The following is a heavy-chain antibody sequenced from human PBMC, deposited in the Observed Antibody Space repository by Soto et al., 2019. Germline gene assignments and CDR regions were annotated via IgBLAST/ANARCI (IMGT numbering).Heavy chain of an antibody. V-gene: IGHV3-66*01. J-gene: IGHJ4*02. D-gene: IGHD1-1*01. CDR2: MYAAGST. CDR1: GFTISSNY. Sequence: GGSLRLSCAVPGFTISSNYMNRLRQAPGKGLEWVSVMYAAGSTYYEDSVKGRFNISRDNSKNTVYLQMNSLRGEDTAVYYCARGSNSNNWKLFDYWGQGTLVTVSS. CDR3: ARGSNSNNWKLFDY.